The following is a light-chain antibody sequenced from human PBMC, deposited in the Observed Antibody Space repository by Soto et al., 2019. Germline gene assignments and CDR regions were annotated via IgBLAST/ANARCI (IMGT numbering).Light chain of an antibody. Sequence: EIVLTQSPGTLSLSPGERATLSCRASQSVSSSYLAWYQQKPGQAPRLLIYGASSRATGTPDRFSGSGSGTDFTLTISRLEPEDSAVYYCQQYGSSLYTFGQGTKLEIK. V-gene: IGKV3-20*01. CDR2: GAS. J-gene: IGKJ2*01. CDR3: QQYGSSLYT. CDR1: QSVSSSY.